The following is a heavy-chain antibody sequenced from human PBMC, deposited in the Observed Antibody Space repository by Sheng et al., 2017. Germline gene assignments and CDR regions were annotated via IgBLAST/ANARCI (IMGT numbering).Heavy chain of an antibody. V-gene: IGHV3-53*01. CDR2: IYSGGST. CDR1: GFTVSSNY. CDR3: ARVPRTYGGKEDWYFDL. J-gene: IGHJ2*01. D-gene: IGHD2-15*01. Sequence: EVQLVESGGGLIQPGGSLRLSCAASGFTVSSNYMSWVRQAPGKGLEWVSVIYSGGSTYYADSVKGRFTISRDNSKNTLYLQMNSLRAEDTAVYYCARVPRTYGGKEDWYFDLWGRGTLV.